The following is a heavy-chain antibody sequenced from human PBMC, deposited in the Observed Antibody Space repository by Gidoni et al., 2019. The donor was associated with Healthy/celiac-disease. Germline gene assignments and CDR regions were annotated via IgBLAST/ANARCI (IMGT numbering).Heavy chain of an antibody. CDR2: ISCSGGST. V-gene: IGHV3-23*04. J-gene: IGHJ5*02. D-gene: IGHD3-22*01. CDR1: GFTFSSYA. Sequence: EVQLVESGGGLVQPGGSLRLSCAASGFTFSSYAMSWVRQAPGKGLEWVSAISCSGGSTYYADSVKGRFTISRDNSKNTLYLQMNSLRAEDTAVYYCAKLPHYYYDSSGYFTVWFDPWGQGTLVTVSS. CDR3: AKLPHYYYDSSGYFTVWFDP.